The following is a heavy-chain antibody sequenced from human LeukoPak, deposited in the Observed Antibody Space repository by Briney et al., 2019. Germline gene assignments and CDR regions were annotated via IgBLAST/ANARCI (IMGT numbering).Heavy chain of an antibody. D-gene: IGHD1-26*01. CDR3: ARDESASWAFDY. Sequence: PGGSLRLSCAASGFTFSSYSMNWVRQAPGKGLEWVSSISSSSSFIYYAASVKGRFTISRDNARNSLYLQMNSLRAEDTAVYYCARDESASWAFDYWGQGTLVTVSS. J-gene: IGHJ4*02. CDR1: GFTFSSYS. CDR2: ISSSSSFI. V-gene: IGHV3-21*01.